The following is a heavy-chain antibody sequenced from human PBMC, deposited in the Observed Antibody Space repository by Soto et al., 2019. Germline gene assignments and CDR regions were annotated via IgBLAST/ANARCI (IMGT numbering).Heavy chain of an antibody. J-gene: IGHJ4*02. CDR3: ASLSTVTTPDFDY. CDR2: ISYDGSNK. V-gene: IGHV3-30*03. CDR1: GFTFSNYC. D-gene: IGHD4-17*01. Sequence: GGSLRLSCAASGFTFSNYCMYWVRQAPGQGLEWVAVISYDGSNKYYADSVQGRFTISRDNSKNTLCLQMNSLRAEDTAVYYCASLSTVTTPDFDYWGRGTLVTVSS.